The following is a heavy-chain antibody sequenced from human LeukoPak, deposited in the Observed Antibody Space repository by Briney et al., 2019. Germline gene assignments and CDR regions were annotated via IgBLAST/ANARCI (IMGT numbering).Heavy chain of an antibody. V-gene: IGHV1-69*06. CDR3: ASATLRCSGGSCYEMDV. D-gene: IGHD2-15*01. Sequence: ASVKVSCKASGGAFSSYVISWVRQAPGQGLEWMGGIIPIFGTADYAQKFQGRLTITADKSTSTAYMELSSLRSEDTAIYYCASATLRCSGGSCYEMDVWGKGTTVTVSS. CDR1: GGAFSSYV. J-gene: IGHJ6*04. CDR2: IIPIFGTA.